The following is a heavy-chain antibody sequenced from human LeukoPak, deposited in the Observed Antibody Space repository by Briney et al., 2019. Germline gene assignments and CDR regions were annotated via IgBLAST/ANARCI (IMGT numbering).Heavy chain of an antibody. CDR3: ARDAYSSSSYYYYYYMDV. D-gene: IGHD6-6*01. J-gene: IGHJ6*03. Sequence: GGSLGLSCAASGFTFSDYYMSWIRQAPGKGLEWVSYISSSGSTIYYADSVKGRFTISRDNAKNSLYLQMNSLRAEDTAVYYCARDAYSSSSYYYYYYMDVWGKGTTVTVSS. CDR1: GFTFSDYY. CDR2: ISSSGSTI. V-gene: IGHV3-11*01.